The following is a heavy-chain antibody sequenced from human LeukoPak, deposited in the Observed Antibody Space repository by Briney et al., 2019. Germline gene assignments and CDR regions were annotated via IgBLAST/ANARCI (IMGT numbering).Heavy chain of an antibody. Sequence: PGGSLRLSCAASGFTFSSYGMHWVRQAPGKGLEWVAVISYDGSNKYYADSVKGRFTISRDNSKNTLYLQMNSLRAEDTAVYYCARTTTVVTPDAFDIWGQGTMVTVSS. V-gene: IGHV3-30*19. CDR3: ARTTTVVTPDAFDI. J-gene: IGHJ3*02. D-gene: IGHD4-23*01. CDR2: ISYDGSNK. CDR1: GFTFSSYG.